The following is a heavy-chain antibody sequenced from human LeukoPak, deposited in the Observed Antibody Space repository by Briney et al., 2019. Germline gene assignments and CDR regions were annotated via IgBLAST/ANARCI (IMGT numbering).Heavy chain of an antibody. V-gene: IGHV1-69*05. CDR3: AMGRLWSGHPLGFDY. J-gene: IGHJ4*02. Sequence: SVKVSFKASGGTSSSYAIRWVRPAPGQGLGWRGGIIPIFGTANYAQKFQGRITITTDEATSTAYMGLSSLRSEDTAVYYCAMGRLWSGHPLGFDYWGQGTLVTVSS. D-gene: IGHD3-3*01. CDR2: IIPIFGTA. CDR1: GGTSSSYA.